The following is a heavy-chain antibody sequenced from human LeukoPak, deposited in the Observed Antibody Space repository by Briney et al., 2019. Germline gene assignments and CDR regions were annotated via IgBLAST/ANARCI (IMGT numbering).Heavy chain of an antibody. J-gene: IGHJ4*02. D-gene: IGHD1-14*01. CDR3: ARGVEPLAANTLAY. CDR2: ISGSGGST. V-gene: IGHV3-23*01. CDR1: GFTFSSYA. Sequence: PGGSLRLSCAASGFTFSSYAMSWVRQAPGKGLEWVSAISGSGGSTDYADSVKGRFTIARDNSKNTLYLQMNSLRAEDTAVYYCARGVEPLAANTLAYWGQGTLVTVSS.